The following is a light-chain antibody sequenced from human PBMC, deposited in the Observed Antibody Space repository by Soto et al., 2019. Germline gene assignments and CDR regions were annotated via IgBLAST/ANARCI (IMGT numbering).Light chain of an antibody. CDR1: QSISRS. V-gene: IGKV3-15*01. J-gene: IGKJ1*01. CDR2: DAS. Sequence: EIVLTQSPAILSVSPGERATLSCRASQSISRSLAWYQQKPGQAPRLLISDASTRATGIPARFSGSGSGTEFTLTISSLQSEDFAVYYCQHYNKWPPWTFGQGTKVDI. CDR3: QHYNKWPPWT.